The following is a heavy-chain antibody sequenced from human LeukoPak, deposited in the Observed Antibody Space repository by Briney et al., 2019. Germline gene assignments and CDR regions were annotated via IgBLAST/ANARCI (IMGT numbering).Heavy chain of an antibody. V-gene: IGHV3-9*01. CDR2: INWNSDSI. D-gene: IGHD3-3*01. CDR3: ARGGYYGSGRYYFDS. CDR1: GFTFDDYA. J-gene: IGHJ4*02. Sequence: GGSLRLSCEASGFTFDDYAMHWVRQVPGKGLEWVSGINWNSDSIGYADSVKGRFTTSRDNARNSMYLQMNSLRAEDTAVYYCARGGYYGSGRYYFDSWGQGTLVTVSS.